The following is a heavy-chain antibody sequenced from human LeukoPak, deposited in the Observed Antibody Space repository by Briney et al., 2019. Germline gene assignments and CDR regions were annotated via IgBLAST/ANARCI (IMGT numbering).Heavy chain of an antibody. CDR1: GGSISSGGYY. CDR2: IYYSGST. J-gene: IGHJ4*02. CDR3: AREEDDSSWYSSGWYRREFNGRFDY. D-gene: IGHD6-19*01. V-gene: IGHV4-31*03. Sequence: SQTLSLTCTVSGGSISSGGYYWSWIRQHPGQGLEWIGYIYYSGSTYYNPSLKSRVTISVDTSKNQFSLKLSSVTAADTAVYYCAREEDDSSWYSSGWYRREFNGRFDYWGQGTLVTVSS.